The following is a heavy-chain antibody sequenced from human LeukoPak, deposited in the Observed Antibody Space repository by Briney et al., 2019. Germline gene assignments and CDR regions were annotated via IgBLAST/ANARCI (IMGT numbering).Heavy chain of an antibody. J-gene: IGHJ4*02. CDR2: INHSGST. CDR3: ARGGVYYDSSGYY. Sequence: PSETLSLTCAVYGGSFSGYYWSWIRQPPGKGLEWIGEINHSGSTNYNPSLESRVTISVDTSKNQFSLKLSSVTAADTAVYYCARGGVYYDSSGYYWGQGTLVTVSS. D-gene: IGHD3-22*01. V-gene: IGHV4-34*01. CDR1: GGSFSGYY.